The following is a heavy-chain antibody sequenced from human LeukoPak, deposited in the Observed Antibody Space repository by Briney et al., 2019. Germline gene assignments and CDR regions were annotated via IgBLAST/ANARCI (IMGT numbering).Heavy chain of an antibody. CDR2: ISGSGGST. D-gene: IGHD3-3*01. CDR3: AKDGLTYSDFGSGPGGFDP. J-gene: IGHJ5*02. V-gene: IGHV3-23*01. CDR1: GFTFSSYA. Sequence: GGSLRLSCAASGFTFSSYAMSWVRQAPGKGLEWVSAISGSGGSTYYADSVKGRFTISRDNSKNTLYLQMNSLRAEDTAVYYCAKDGLTYSDFGSGPGGFDPWGQATLVTVSS.